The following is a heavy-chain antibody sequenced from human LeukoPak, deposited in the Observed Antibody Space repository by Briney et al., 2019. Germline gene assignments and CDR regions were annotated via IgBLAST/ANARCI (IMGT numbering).Heavy chain of an antibody. V-gene: IGHV4-30-4*02. CDR3: ARSSLKYSWSRGPDYNWFDP. J-gene: IGHJ5*02. D-gene: IGHD5-18*01. CDR2: IYYSGST. CDR1: GGSISSGDYY. Sequence: SETLSLTCTVSGGSISSGDYYWSWIRQPPGKGLEWIGYIYYSGSTYYSPSLKSRVTISVDTSKNQFSLKLSSVTAADTAVYYCARSSLKYSWSRGPDYNWFDPWGQGTLVTVSS.